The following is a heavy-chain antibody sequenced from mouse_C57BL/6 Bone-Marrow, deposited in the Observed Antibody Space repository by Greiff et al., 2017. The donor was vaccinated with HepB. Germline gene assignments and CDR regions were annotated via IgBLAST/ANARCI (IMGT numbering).Heavy chain of an antibody. CDR3: ARLGRRDY. CDR1: GYTFTSYW. Sequence: QVHVKQPGAELVKPGASVKLSCKASGYTFTSYWMQWVKQRPGQGLEWIGEIDPSDSYTNYNQKFKGKATLTVDTSSSTAYMQLSSLTSEDSAVYYCARLGRRDYWGQGTTLTVSS. D-gene: IGHD4-1*01. CDR2: IDPSDSYT. J-gene: IGHJ2*01. V-gene: IGHV1-50*01.